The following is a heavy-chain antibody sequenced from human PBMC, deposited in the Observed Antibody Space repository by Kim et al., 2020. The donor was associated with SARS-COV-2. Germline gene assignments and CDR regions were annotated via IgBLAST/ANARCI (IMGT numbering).Heavy chain of an antibody. D-gene: IGHD1-7*01. CDR3: ARDSPKLRIFDY. Sequence: DYAVSVKSRITINPDTSKNQFSLQLNSVTPEDTAVYYCARDSPKLRIFDYWGQGTLVTVSS. V-gene: IGHV6-1*01. J-gene: IGHJ4*02.